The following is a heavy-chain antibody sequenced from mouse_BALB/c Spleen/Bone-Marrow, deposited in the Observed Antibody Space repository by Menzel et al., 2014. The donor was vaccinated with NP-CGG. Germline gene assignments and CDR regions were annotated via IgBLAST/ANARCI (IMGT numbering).Heavy chain of an antibody. CDR3: AKHGGGYFDY. CDR2: IWNDGST. CDR1: GFPLTSYG. Sequence: QVQLQQSGPGLVAPSQSLSITCTISGFPLTSYGVHWVRQPPGKGLEWLTVIWNDGSTTYNSALKSRLTISKDNSKSQVFLKMNSLQTDDTGMYYCAKHGGGYFDYWGQGTSLIVSS. V-gene: IGHV2-6-1*01. J-gene: IGHJ2*02.